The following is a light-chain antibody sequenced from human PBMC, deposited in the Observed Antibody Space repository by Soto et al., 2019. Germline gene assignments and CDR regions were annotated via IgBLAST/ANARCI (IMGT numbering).Light chain of an antibody. Sequence: QSVLTQPASVSGSPGQSITISCTGTSSDVGGYNYVSWYQQHPGKAPKLMIYEVSNRPSGVSNRFSGSNSGNTASLTISGHQGEDEPDYYCSSYTSSSTRVFGGGTQLTVL. CDR2: EVS. CDR1: SSDVGGYNY. J-gene: IGLJ3*02. V-gene: IGLV2-14*01. CDR3: SSYTSSSTRV.